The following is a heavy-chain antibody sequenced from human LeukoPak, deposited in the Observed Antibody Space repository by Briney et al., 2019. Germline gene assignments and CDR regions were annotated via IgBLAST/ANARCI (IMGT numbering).Heavy chain of an antibody. J-gene: IGHJ4*02. CDR3: AGVRDYGGIGEDY. V-gene: IGHV1-18*01. CDR1: GYTFTNYG. D-gene: IGHD3-16*01. CDR2: ISAYNGNT. Sequence: ASVKVSCKASGYTFTNYGISWVRQAPGQGLECMGWISAYNGNTNYAQRFQGRVTMTTDTSTSTAYMELRSLRSDDTAVYYCAGVRDYGGIGEDYWGQGTLVTVSS.